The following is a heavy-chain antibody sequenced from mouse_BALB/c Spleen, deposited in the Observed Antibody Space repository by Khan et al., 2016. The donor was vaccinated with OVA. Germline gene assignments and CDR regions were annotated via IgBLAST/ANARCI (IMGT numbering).Heavy chain of an antibody. V-gene: IGHV1-7*01. CDR2: INPSTGYT. J-gene: IGHJ3*01. Sequence: VQLKQSGAELAKPGASVKMSCKASGYTFTSYWMHWVKQRPGQGLEWIGYINPSTGYTEYNQRFKDKATLTADKSSSTAYMQLSSLTSEESVVYYCANHGSSSAWLTYWGQGTLVTVSA. CDR1: GYTFTSYW. CDR3: ANHGSSSAWLTY. D-gene: IGHD1-1*01.